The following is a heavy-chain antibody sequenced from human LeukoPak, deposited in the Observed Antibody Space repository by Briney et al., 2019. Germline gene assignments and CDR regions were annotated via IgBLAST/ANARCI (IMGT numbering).Heavy chain of an antibody. Sequence: SETLSLTCAVSGGSISSGGYSWSWIRQPPGKGLEWIGYIYHSGSTYYNPSLKSRVTISVDRSENQFSLKLSSVTAADTAVYYCARGDALEYYFDYWGQGTLVTVSS. CDR3: ARGDALEYYFDY. CDR2: IYHSGST. V-gene: IGHV4-30-2*01. D-gene: IGHD1-1*01. CDR1: GGSISSGGYS. J-gene: IGHJ4*02.